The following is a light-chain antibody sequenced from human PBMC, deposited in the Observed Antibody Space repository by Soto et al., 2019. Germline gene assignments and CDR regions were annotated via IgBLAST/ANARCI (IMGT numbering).Light chain of an antibody. CDR3: SSYAGSNTHVV. CDR2: EVS. V-gene: IGLV2-8*01. J-gene: IGLJ2*01. CDR1: SSDVGGYNY. Sequence: QSALTQPPSASGSPGQSVTISCTGTSSDVGGYNYVSWYQQHPGKAPKLMIYEVSKRPSGVPDRFSGSKSGNTASLTVSGLQAEHEADYYCSSYAGSNTHVVFGGGTKLPVL.